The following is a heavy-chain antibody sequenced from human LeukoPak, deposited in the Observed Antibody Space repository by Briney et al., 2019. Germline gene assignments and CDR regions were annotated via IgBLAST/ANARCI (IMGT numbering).Heavy chain of an antibody. CDR3: VRQNSDHYYYYLDV. Sequence: SETLSLTCTVSGGSVSSSSSYWAWIRQPPGRGLEWIGSVYYSGSTYYNTSLEGRVTISEDTSRNRFSLMLSSVTAADTAVYYCVRQNSDHYYYYLDVWGEGTTVIVSS. CDR1: GGSVSSSSSY. V-gene: IGHV4-39*01. J-gene: IGHJ6*03. D-gene: IGHD1-7*01. CDR2: VYYSGST.